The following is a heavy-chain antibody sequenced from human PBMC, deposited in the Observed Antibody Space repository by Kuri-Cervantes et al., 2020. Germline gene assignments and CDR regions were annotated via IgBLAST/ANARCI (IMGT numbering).Heavy chain of an antibody. Sequence: SETLSLTCAVSGGSISSSNWWNWVRQPPGKGLEWIGEIYHSGSTNYNPSLKSRVTISVDKSKNQFSLKLSSVTAADTAVYYCARHQYYNFWSGYYPTYNWFDPWGQGTLVTVSS. J-gene: IGHJ5*02. CDR3: ARHQYYNFWSGYYPTYNWFDP. D-gene: IGHD3-3*01. CDR2: IYHSGST. CDR1: GGSISSSNW. V-gene: IGHV4-4*02.